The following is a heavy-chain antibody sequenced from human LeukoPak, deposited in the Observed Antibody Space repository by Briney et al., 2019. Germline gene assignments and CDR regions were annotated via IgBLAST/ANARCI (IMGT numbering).Heavy chain of an antibody. CDR3: ATDQKKWTTRYNY. D-gene: IGHD3-9*01. V-gene: IGHV1-24*01. CDR1: GYTLTELS. J-gene: IGHJ4*02. Sequence: ASVKVSCKVSGYTLTELSMHWVRQAPGKGLEWMGGFDPEDGETIYAQKFQGRVTMTKDTSTDTAYMELSSLRSEDTAMYYCATDQKKWTTRYNYWGQGTLVTVSS. CDR2: FDPEDGET.